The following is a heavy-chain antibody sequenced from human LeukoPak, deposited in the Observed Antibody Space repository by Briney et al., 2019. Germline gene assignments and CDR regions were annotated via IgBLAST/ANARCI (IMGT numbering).Heavy chain of an antibody. CDR3: ARGGYSDYDLNY. V-gene: IGHV1-69*04. D-gene: IGHD5-12*01. Sequence: ASVKVSCKASGGTFSSYAISWVRQAPGQGLEWMGRIIPILGIANYAQKFQGRVTITADKSTSTAYMELSSLRSEDTAVYYCARGGYSDYDLNYWGQGTLVTVSS. CDR1: GGTFSSYA. CDR2: IIPILGIA. J-gene: IGHJ4*02.